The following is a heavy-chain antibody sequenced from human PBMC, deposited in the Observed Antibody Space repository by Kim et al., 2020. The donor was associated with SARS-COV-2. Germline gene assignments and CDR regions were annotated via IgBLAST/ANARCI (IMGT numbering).Heavy chain of an antibody. V-gene: IGHV4-39*07. Sequence: YYNPSLKSRVTISVDTSKNQFSLKLSSVTAADTAVYYCARFQLAVDAFDIWGQGTMVTVSS. CDR3: ARFQLAVDAFDI. J-gene: IGHJ3*02.